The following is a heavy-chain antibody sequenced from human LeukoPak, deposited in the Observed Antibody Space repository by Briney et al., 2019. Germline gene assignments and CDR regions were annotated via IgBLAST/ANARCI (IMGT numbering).Heavy chain of an antibody. Sequence: SETLSLTCAVYGGSFSGYYWSWIRQPPGKGLEWIGEINHSGSTNYNPSLKSRVTISVDTSKNQFSLRLSSVTAADTAVYYCARHEATTRNFDYWGQGTLVTVSS. J-gene: IGHJ4*02. V-gene: IGHV4-34*01. D-gene: IGHD1-14*01. CDR2: INHSGST. CDR1: GGSFSGYY. CDR3: ARHEATTRNFDY.